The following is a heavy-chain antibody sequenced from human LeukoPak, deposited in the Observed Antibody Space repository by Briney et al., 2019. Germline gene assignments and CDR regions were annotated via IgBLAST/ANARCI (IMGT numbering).Heavy chain of an antibody. CDR2: IYPFDSDS. J-gene: IGHJ4*02. Sequence: GVSLKISCKGSGYSFTSYWIGWLRQIPGKGLEGMGIIYPFDSDSKLQPFFQGQVTISADKSISTAYLQWSSLKASDTAMYYCARICNGEEIDYWGQGTLVTVST. CDR3: ARICNGEEIDY. CDR1: GYSFTSYW. D-gene: IGHD2-8*01. V-gene: IGHV5-51*01.